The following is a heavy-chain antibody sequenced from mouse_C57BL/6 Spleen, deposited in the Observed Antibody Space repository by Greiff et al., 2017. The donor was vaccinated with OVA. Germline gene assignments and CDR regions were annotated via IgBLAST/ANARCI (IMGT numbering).Heavy chain of an antibody. CDR2: IDPETGGT. V-gene: IGHV1-15*01. CDR1: GYTFTDYE. Sequence: VKLQQSGAELVRPGASVTLSCKASGYTFTDYEMHWVKQTPVHGLEWIGAIDPETGGTAYNQKFKGKAILTADKSSSTAYMELRSLTSEDSAVYYCTRHYGSSYFDYWGQGTTLTVSS. CDR3: TRHYGSSYFDY. D-gene: IGHD1-1*01. J-gene: IGHJ2*01.